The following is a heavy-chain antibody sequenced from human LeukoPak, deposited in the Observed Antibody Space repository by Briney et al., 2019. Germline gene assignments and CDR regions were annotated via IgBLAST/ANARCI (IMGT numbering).Heavy chain of an antibody. CDR3: ARQGFRRLDDFDY. CDR2: INHSGST. CDR1: GGSFSGYY. V-gene: IGHV4-34*01. J-gene: IGHJ4*02. Sequence: SETLSLTCAVYGGSFSGYYWSWIRQPPGKGLEWIGEINHSGSTNYNPSLKSRVTISVDTSKNQFSLKLSSVTAADTAVYYCARQGFRRLDDFDYWGQGTLVTVSS. D-gene: IGHD6-19*01.